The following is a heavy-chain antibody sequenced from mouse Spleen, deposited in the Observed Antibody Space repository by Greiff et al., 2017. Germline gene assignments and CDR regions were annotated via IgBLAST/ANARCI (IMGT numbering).Heavy chain of an antibody. CDR3: ARGGYYFDY. CDR2: ISYDGSN. J-gene: IGHJ2*01. CDR1: GYSITSGYY. Sequence: ESGPGLVKPSPSLSLTCSATGYSITSGYYWNWIRQFPGNKLEWMGFISYDGSNNYNPSFKNRNSITRDTSKNQFFLKLNSVTTEDTAAYYCARGGYYFDYWGQGTTLTVSS. V-gene: IGHV3-6*01.